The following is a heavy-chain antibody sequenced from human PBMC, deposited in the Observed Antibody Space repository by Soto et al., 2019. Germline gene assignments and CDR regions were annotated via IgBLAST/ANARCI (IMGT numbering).Heavy chain of an antibody. CDR2: IYSSGST. D-gene: IGHD3-16*01. Sequence: QVQLQESGPGLVKPSQTLSLTCTVSGSVSSGANYWSWIRQLPGKGLQWIGYIYSSGSTYYNPSLRGRLTISVDTSKNQFSLKLSSVTAADTAVYSCARDLYYESTSGTFDIWGQGTMVTVSS. J-gene: IGHJ3*02. CDR1: GSVSSGANY. CDR3: ARDLYYESTSGTFDI. V-gene: IGHV4-31*03.